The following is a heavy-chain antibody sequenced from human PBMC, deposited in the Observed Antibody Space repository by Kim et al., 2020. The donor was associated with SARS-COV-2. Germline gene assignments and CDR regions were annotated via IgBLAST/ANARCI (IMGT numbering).Heavy chain of an antibody. J-gene: IGHJ1*01. CDR1: GGSISSYY. V-gene: IGHV4-59*01. CDR2: IYYSGST. D-gene: IGHD3-9*01. CDR3: ARPYYDILTGYYPEYFQH. Sequence: SETLSLTCTVSGGSISSYYCSWIRQPPGKGLEWIGYIYYSGSTKYNPSLKSRVTISVDTSRNQFSLKLSSVTTADTAVYYCARPYYDILTGYYPEYFQHWGQGTLVTVSS.